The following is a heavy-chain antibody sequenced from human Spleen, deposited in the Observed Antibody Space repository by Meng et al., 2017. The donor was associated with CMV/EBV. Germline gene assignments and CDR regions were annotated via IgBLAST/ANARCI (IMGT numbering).Heavy chain of an antibody. D-gene: IGHD1-7*01. CDR2: IIPIFGTT. CDR3: ARGRNYVGDYFDY. V-gene: IGHV1-69*05. Sequence: KAAGGPFNSDGSGWVRQAPGQGLEWMGGIIPIFGTTNYAQNFQGRLTITTDELMSTTYMELSSLRSEDTAVYYCARGRNYVGDYFDYWGQGTLVTVSS. J-gene: IGHJ4*02. CDR1: GGPFNSDG.